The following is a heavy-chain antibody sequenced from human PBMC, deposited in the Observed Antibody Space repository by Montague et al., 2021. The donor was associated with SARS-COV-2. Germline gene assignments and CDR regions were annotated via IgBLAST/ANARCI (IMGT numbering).Heavy chain of an antibody. V-gene: IGHV6-1*01. Sequence: CAISGDSVSSNSAAWNWIRQSPSRGLGWLGRTYYRSKWHNDYAVSVKSRITINPDTSKNQFSLQLKSVTPEDTAVYYCARGWVATIPHMDNWGQGNLVIVSS. J-gene: IGHJ4*02. CDR2: TYYRSKWHN. CDR3: ARGWVATIPHMDN. D-gene: IGHD5-12*01. CDR1: GDSVSSNSAA.